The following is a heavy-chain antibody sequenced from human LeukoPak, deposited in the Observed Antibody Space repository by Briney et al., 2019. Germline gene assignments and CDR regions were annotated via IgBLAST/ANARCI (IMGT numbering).Heavy chain of an antibody. D-gene: IGHD1-7*01. CDR1: GFTFSNYA. CDR3: APEVWELQGASDI. J-gene: IGHJ3*02. CDR2: ISGSGGST. Sequence: GGSLRLSCAASGFTFSNYAMSWVRQAPGKGLEWVSGISGSGGSTYYADSVKGRFTISRDNSKNTLYLQMTSLRAEDTALYYCAPEVWELQGASDIWGQGTMVTVSS. V-gene: IGHV3-23*01.